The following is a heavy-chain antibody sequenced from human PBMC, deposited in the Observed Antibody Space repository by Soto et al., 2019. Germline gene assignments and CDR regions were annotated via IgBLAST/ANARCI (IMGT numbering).Heavy chain of an antibody. Sequence: ASVKVSCKASGYTFTSYDISWVRQATGQGLEWMGWMNPNSGNTGYAQKFQGRVTMTRNTSISTAYMELSSLRSEDTAVYYCARGRGITIFGVVIQGYYYYYGMGVWGQGTTVTVSS. J-gene: IGHJ6*02. CDR3: ARGRGITIFGVVIQGYYYYYGMGV. CDR1: GYTFTSYD. V-gene: IGHV1-8*01. D-gene: IGHD3-3*01. CDR2: MNPNSGNT.